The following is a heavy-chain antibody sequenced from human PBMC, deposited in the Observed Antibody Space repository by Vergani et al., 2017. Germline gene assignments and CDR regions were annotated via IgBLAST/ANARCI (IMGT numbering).Heavy chain of an antibody. CDR1: GYSFTSYW. Sequence: EVQLVQSGAEVKKPGESLKISCKGSGYSFTSYWIGWVRQMPGKGLEWMGIIYPGDSDTRYSPSFQGQVTISADKSISTAYLQWSSLKASDTAMYYCARPFDIVVVPAANQPGPGAFDIWDQGTMVTVSS. CDR3: ARPFDIVVVPAANQPGPGAFDI. V-gene: IGHV5-51*01. J-gene: IGHJ3*02. D-gene: IGHD2-2*01. CDR2: IYPGDSDT.